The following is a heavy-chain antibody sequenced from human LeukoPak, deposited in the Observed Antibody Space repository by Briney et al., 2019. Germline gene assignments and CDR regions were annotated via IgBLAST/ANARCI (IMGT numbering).Heavy chain of an antibody. CDR3: ARVSSGWYGWFDP. V-gene: IGHV4-39*07. J-gene: IGHJ5*02. CDR2: INYSGNT. Sequence: SETLSLTCSVSGGSISSNSYYWGWIRQPPGKGLEWVGSINYSGNTYYNPSLKSRVTMSVDTSKNQFSLTLSSVTAADTAVYYCARVSSGWYGWFDPWGQGILVTVSS. D-gene: IGHD6-19*01. CDR1: GGSISSNSYY.